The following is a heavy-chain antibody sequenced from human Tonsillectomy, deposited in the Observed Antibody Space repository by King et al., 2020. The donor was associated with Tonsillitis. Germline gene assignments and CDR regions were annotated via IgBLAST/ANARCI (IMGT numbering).Heavy chain of an antibody. CDR3: AKLFAYPGSWFYFDS. Sequence: VQLVESGGGLVQPGGSLRLSCAASGVTFSSSAMSWVRQTPGQGLEWVSALTSGGGSTHYAAFVKGRFTISRDNSQNTLYLQMNSLRAEDTAVYYCAKLFAYPGSWFYFDSWGQGTLVTVSS. CDR1: GVTFSSSA. CDR2: LTSGGGST. D-gene: IGHD6-13*01. V-gene: IGHV3-23*04. J-gene: IGHJ4*02.